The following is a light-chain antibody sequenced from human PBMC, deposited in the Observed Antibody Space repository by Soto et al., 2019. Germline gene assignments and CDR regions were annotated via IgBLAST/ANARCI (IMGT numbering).Light chain of an antibody. CDR1: QGIGSS. Sequence: IQLIQSPSSLSASVGDRVTITCRASQGIGSSLAWYQQKAGKAPNLLIYAASTLQSGVPSRFSGSGSVTDFTLTIVSLQPQDFATYYCHQVNSYPFTFLQGTRLEIK. CDR2: AAS. V-gene: IGKV1-9*01. CDR3: HQVNSYPFT. J-gene: IGKJ5*01.